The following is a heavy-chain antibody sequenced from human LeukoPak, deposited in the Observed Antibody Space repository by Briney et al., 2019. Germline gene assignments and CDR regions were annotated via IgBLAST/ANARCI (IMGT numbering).Heavy chain of an antibody. CDR1: GFTFSSYG. V-gene: IGHV3-30*18. Sequence: PGGSLRLSCAASGFTFSSYGMHWVRQAPGKGLEWVAVISYDGSNKYYADSVKGRFTISRDNSKNTLYLQMNSLRAEDTAVYYCAKDSGYDSSGYHIYWGQGTLVTVSS. CDR2: ISYDGSNK. J-gene: IGHJ4*02. D-gene: IGHD3-22*01. CDR3: AKDSGYDSSGYHIY.